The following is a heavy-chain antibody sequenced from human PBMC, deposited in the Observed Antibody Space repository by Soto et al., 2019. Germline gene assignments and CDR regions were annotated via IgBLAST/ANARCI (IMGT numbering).Heavy chain of an antibody. CDR1: GFTVSSNY. CDR2: IYSGGST. CDR3: ARDRASLGGSWGGCFDL. V-gene: IGHV3-53*02. D-gene: IGHD2-15*01. Sequence: EVQLVETGGGLIQPGGSLRLSCAASGFTVSSNYMSWVRQAPGKGLEWVSVIYSGGSTYYADSVKGRFTISRDNSKNTLYLQMNSLRAEDTAVYYCARDRASLGGSWGGCFDLWGRGTLVTVSS. J-gene: IGHJ2*01.